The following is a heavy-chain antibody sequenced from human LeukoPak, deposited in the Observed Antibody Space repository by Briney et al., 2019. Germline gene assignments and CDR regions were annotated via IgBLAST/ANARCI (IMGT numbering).Heavy chain of an antibody. D-gene: IGHD1-26*01. CDR2: IYPGDSDT. V-gene: IGHV5-51*01. CDR3: ARLRWELLGINWFDP. Sequence: GESLKISCKCSGYSFTSYWIGWVRQMPGKGLEWMGIIYPGDSDTRYSPSFQGQVTISADKPISTAYLQWSGLKASDTAVYYCARLRWELLGINWFDPWGQGTLVTVSS. J-gene: IGHJ5*02. CDR1: GYSFTSYW.